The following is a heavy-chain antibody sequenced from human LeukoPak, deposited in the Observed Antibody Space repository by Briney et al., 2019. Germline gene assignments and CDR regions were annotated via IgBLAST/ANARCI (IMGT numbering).Heavy chain of an antibody. J-gene: IGHJ4*02. CDR1: GGSISSSSYY. V-gene: IGHV4-39*07. CDR2: IYYSGST. Sequence: SETLSLTCTVSGGSISSSSYYWGWIRQPPGKGLEWIGSIYYSGSTYYNPSLKSRVTISVDTSKNQFSLKLTSVTAADTAVYYCARSPTKRVPEDYWGQGTLVTVSS. D-gene: IGHD2-2*01. CDR3: ARSPTKRVPEDY.